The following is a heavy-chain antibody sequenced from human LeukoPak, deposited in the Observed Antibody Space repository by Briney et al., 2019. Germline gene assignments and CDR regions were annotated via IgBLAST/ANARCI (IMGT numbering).Heavy chain of an antibody. CDR1: GGTFSSYA. D-gene: IGHD6-19*01. CDR2: IIPIFGTA. Sequence: EASVKVSCKASGGTFSSYAISWVRQAPGQGLEWMGGIIPIFGTANYAQKFQGRVTITADESTSTAYMELSSLRSEDTAVYYCAPAGIAVAGPLRDPWGQGTLVTVSS. J-gene: IGHJ5*02. V-gene: IGHV1-69*01. CDR3: APAGIAVAGPLRDP.